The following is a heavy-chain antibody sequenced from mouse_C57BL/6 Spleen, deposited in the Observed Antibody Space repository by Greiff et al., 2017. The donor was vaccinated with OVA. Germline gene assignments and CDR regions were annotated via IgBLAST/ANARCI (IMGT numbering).Heavy chain of an antibody. Sequence: VQLQHPVSSLFLPSPPPPSSCQPPGYTFTSYWMHWVKQRPGQGLEWIGVIDPSDSYTNYNQKFKGKATLTVDTSSSTAYMQLSSLTSEDSAVYYCASWDWFAYWGQGTLVTVSA. D-gene: IGHD4-1*01. CDR3: ASWDWFAY. CDR2: IDPSDSYT. V-gene: IGHV1-59*01. CDR1: GYTFTSYW. J-gene: IGHJ3*01.